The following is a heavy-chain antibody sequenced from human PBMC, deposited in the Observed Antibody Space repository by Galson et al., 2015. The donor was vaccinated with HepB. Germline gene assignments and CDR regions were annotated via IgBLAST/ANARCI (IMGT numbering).Heavy chain of an antibody. V-gene: IGHV3-23*01. D-gene: IGHD6-19*01. CDR3: AKVTGLYSSGWDYFDY. CDR2: ISGSGGST. J-gene: IGHJ4*02. Sequence: SLRLSCAASGFTFSSYAMSWVRQAPGKGLEWVSAISGSGGSTYYADSVKGRFTISRDNSKNTLYLQMNSLRAEDTAVYYCAKVTGLYSSGWDYFDYWGQGTLVTVSS. CDR1: GFTFSSYA.